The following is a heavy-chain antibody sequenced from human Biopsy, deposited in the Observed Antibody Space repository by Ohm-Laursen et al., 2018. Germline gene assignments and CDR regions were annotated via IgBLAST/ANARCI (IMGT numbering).Heavy chain of an antibody. V-gene: IGHV4-34*01. CDR2: INHSGRT. D-gene: IGHD3-22*01. CDR3: VRGVDYYDPYHYYALDV. CDR1: GESFNGYY. J-gene: IGHJ6*02. Sequence: GTLSLTCVVYGESFNGYYWSWIRQTPGKGPEWIGEINHSGRTNYNPSLKSRVTISVDTSKNQFSLRVRSVTAADTAVYYCVRGVDYYDPYHYYALDVWGQGTTVTVSS.